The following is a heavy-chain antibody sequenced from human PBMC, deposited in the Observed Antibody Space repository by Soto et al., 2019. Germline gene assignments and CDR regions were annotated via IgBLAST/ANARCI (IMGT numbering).Heavy chain of an antibody. J-gene: IGHJ4*02. V-gene: IGHV3-53*01. Sequence: VQLVESGGGLIQPGGSLRLSCAASGFTVSNNHMTWVRQAAGKGLELVSFVHGGGSTSYADSVKGRFTISRDNSTNTLYFKMDSLRAEDTAIYYCAGRLTTAASLDYWGRGTLVSVSS. D-gene: IGHD3-16*01. CDR2: VHGGGST. CDR1: GFTVSNNH. CDR3: AGRLTTAASLDY.